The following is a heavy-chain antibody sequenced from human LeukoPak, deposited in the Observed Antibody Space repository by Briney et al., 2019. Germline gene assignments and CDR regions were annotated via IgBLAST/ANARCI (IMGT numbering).Heavy chain of an antibody. CDR2: ISAYNGNT. D-gene: IGHD4-17*01. CDR1: GYTLTELS. Sequence: ASVKVSCKVSGYTLTELSMHWVRQAPGKGLEWMGWISAYNGNTNYAQKLQGRLTMTTDTSTSTAYMELRSLRSDDTAVYYCARDPDGDPDFDYWGQGTLVTVSS. J-gene: IGHJ4*02. V-gene: IGHV1-18*01. CDR3: ARDPDGDPDFDY.